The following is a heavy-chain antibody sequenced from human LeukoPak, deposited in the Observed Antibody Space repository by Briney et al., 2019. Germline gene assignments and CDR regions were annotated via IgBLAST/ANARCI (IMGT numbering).Heavy chain of an antibody. V-gene: IGHV4-4*02. Sequence: PSGTLSLTCAVSGGSMSSSSWWSWVRQPPGKGLEWIGEIYHSGSTNYNPSLKSRVTVSVDKSKNQVSLKLSSVTAADTAVYYCAAINSSGWPFPIDYWGQGTLVTVSS. CDR3: AAINSSGWPFPIDY. CDR1: GGSMSSSSW. D-gene: IGHD6-19*01. J-gene: IGHJ4*02. CDR2: IYHSGST.